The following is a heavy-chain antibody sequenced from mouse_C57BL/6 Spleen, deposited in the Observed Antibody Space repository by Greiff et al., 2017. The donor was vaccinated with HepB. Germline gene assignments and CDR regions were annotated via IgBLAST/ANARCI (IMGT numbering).Heavy chain of an antibody. Sequence: VKLVESGGGLVKPGGSLKLSCAASGFTFSSYAMSWVRQTPEKRLEWVATISDGGSYTYYPDNVKGRFTISRDNAKNNLYLQMSHLKSEDTAMYYCARDRGYDYDGYYYAMDYWGQGTSVTVSS. CDR2: ISDGGSYT. CDR3: ARDRGYDYDGYYYAMDY. CDR1: GFTFSSYA. D-gene: IGHD2-4*01. V-gene: IGHV5-4*01. J-gene: IGHJ4*01.